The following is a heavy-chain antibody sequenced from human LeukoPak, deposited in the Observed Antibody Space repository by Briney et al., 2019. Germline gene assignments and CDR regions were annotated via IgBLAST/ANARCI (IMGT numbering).Heavy chain of an antibody. CDR1: GFTVSSNY. D-gene: IGHD6-13*01. Sequence: GGSLRLSCAASGFTVSSNYMSWVRQAPGKGREWVSVIYSGGSTYYADSVKGRFTISRDNSKNTLYLQMNSLRAEDTAVYYCARGAGDSSSWYPTHYFDYWGQGTLVTVSS. CDR3: ARGAGDSSSWYPTHYFDY. V-gene: IGHV3-53*01. CDR2: IYSGGST. J-gene: IGHJ4*02.